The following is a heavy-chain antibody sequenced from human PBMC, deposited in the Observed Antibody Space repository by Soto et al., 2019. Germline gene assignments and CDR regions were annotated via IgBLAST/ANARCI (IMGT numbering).Heavy chain of an antibody. D-gene: IGHD1-26*01. CDR1: GFTFSSYA. J-gene: IGHJ4*02. CDR3: ARRGSGSYYDY. CDR2: ISGSGDST. Sequence: EVQLLESGGGLVQPGGSLRLSCGASGFTFSSYAMRWVRQAPGKGLEWVSAISGSGDSTYYADSVKGRFTISRDNSKNTLYLQMNSLGAEDTAVYYCARRGSGSYYDYWGQGTLVTVSS. V-gene: IGHV3-23*01.